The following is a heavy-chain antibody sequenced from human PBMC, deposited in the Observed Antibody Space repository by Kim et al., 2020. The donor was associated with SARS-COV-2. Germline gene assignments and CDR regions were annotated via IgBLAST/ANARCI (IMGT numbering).Heavy chain of an antibody. J-gene: IGHJ6*02. CDR1: GGSISSSSYY. Sequence: SETLSLTCTVSGGSISSSSYYWGWIRQPPGKGLEWIGSIYYSGSTYYNPSLKSRVTISVDTSKNQFSLKLSSVTAADTAVDYCATTFITMVRGVIIDYGMDVWGQGTTVTVSS. V-gene: IGHV4-39*01. D-gene: IGHD3-10*01. CDR3: ATTFITMVRGVIIDYGMDV. CDR2: IYYSGST.